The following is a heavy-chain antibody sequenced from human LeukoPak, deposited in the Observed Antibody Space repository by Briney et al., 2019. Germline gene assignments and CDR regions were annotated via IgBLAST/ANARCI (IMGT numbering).Heavy chain of an antibody. J-gene: IGHJ4*02. Sequence: GGSLRLSCAASGFTFSSHAMSWVRQAPGKGLEWVSAISGSGGSTYYADSVKGRFTISRDNSKNTLYLQMNSLRAEDTAVYYCAKTEGGSYPIPPHFDYWGQGTLVTVSS. CDR3: AKTEGGSYPIPPHFDY. CDR1: GFTFSSHA. D-gene: IGHD1-26*01. CDR2: ISGSGGST. V-gene: IGHV3-23*01.